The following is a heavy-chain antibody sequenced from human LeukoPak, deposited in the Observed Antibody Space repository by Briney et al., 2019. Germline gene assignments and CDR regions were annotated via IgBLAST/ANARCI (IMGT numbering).Heavy chain of an antibody. V-gene: IGHV1-2*02. D-gene: IGHD2-2*01. Sequence: ASVKVSCKASGYTFTGYYMHWVRQAPGQGLEWMGWINPNSGGTNYAQKFQGRVTMTRDTSISTAYMELSRLRSDDTAVYYCARGEGIVVVPAANLDYWGQGTLVTVSS. CDR1: GYTFTGYY. CDR2: INPNSGGT. CDR3: ARGEGIVVVPAANLDY. J-gene: IGHJ4*02.